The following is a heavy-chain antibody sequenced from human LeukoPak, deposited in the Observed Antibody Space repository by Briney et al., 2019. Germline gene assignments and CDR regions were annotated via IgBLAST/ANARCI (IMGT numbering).Heavy chain of an antibody. CDR1: GGSFSGYY. J-gene: IGHJ5*02. CDR2: INHSGST. D-gene: IGHD6-13*01. CDR3: ARIGYSSSWSFDP. V-gene: IGHV4-34*01. Sequence: RPSETLSLTCAVYGGSFSGYYWSWIRQPPGKGLEWIGEINHSGSTNYNPSLKSRVTISVDTSKNQFSLKLSSVTAADTAVYYCARIGYSSSWSFDPWGQGTLVTVSS.